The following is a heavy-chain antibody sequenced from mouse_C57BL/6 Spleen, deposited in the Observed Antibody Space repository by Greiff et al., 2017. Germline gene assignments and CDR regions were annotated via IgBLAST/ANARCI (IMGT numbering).Heavy chain of an antibody. D-gene: IGHD2-2*01. V-gene: IGHV1-18*01. J-gene: IGHJ2*01. CDR3: ARSDGYDASFDY. Sequence: VQLQQSGPELVKPGASVKIPCKASGYTFTDYNLDWVKQSHGKSLEWIGDINPNNGGTIYNQKFKGKATLTVDKSSSTTYMELRSLTSEDTAVYYCARSDGYDASFDYWGQGTTLTVSS. CDR1: GYTFTDYN. CDR2: INPNNGGT.